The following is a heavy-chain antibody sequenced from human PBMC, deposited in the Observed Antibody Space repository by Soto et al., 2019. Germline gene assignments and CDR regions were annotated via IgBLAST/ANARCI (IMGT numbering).Heavy chain of an antibody. CDR2: ISYDGTYR. J-gene: IGHJ4*02. Sequence: ESGGGVVQPGRSLRLSCAASGFTFSIAMHWVRQAPGKGLEWVAAISYDGTYRPYADFARGRFTISRDNSQKTLYLQMNSLRPEDTALYYCATDRALGATLGAIDFWGQGTLVTVSS. CDR1: GFTFSIA. CDR3: ATDRALGATLGAIDF. D-gene: IGHD1-26*01. V-gene: IGHV3-30-3*01.